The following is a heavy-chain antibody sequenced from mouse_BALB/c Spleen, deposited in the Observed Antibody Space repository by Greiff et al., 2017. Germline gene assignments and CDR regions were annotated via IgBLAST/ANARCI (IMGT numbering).Heavy chain of an antibody. CDR2: IDPYNGGT. J-gene: IGHJ4*01. CDR3: ARRGYYRYDGGYAMDY. V-gene: IGHV1S135*01. Sequence: VQLKESGPELVKPGASVKVSCKASGYAFTSYNMYWVKQSHGKSLEWIGYIDPYNGGTSYNQKFKGKATLTVDKSSSTAYMHLNSLTSEDSAVYYCARRGYYRYDGGYAMDYWGQGTSVTVSS. CDR1: GYAFTSYN. D-gene: IGHD2-14*01.